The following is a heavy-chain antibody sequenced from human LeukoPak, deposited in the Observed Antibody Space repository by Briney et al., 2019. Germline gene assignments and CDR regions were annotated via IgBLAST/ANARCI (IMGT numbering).Heavy chain of an antibody. CDR2: ISSSGSTI. J-gene: IGHJ4*02. Sequence: LRLSCAASGFTFSSYEMNWGSQDRGKGKEWVSYISSSGSTIYYAECVKGRFTMSRDKANNYIYVKMNRLRAGDTAVSECARDRHDILTCYSTHYWGQGTLVTVSS. D-gene: IGHD3-9*01. CDR1: GFTFSSYE. CDR3: ARDRHDILTCYSTHY. V-gene: IGHV3-48*03.